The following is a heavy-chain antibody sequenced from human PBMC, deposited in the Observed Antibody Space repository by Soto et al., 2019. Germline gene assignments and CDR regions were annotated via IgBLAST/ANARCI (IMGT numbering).Heavy chain of an antibody. V-gene: IGHV3-74*01. Sequence: PGGSLRLSCAASGFTFSSYAMSWVRQAPGKGLEWVSRISSDGSDTNYADSVKGRFTISRDNAKNTVYLEMDSLTAEDTAVYYCARPYTVTMRNGMDVWGQGTTVTVSS. D-gene: IGHD2-21*02. CDR1: GFTFSSYA. CDR2: ISSDGSDT. CDR3: ARPYTVTMRNGMDV. J-gene: IGHJ6*02.